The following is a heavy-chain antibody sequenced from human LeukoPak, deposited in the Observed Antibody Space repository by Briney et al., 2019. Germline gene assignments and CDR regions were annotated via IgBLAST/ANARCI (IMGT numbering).Heavy chain of an antibody. D-gene: IGHD3-22*01. Sequence: PGGSLRLSCAASGFTFASYGMSWVRQAPGKGLEWVSFITTNGGRTSYADSVEGRFTISRDNPRNTLYMQMNSLRDEDTAVYYCAIMHGYYDGTGYLVQWGQGTLVTVSS. V-gene: IGHV3-23*01. CDR3: AIMHGYYDGTGYLVQ. CDR2: ITTNGGRT. CDR1: GFTFASYG. J-gene: IGHJ1*01.